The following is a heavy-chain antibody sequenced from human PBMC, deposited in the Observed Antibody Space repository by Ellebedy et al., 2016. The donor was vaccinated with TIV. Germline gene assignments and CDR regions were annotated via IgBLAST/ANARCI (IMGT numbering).Heavy chain of an antibody. CDR2: INPNSGDT. CDR3: ARDTAYGAYKAAAGTIDY. J-gene: IGHJ4*02. CDR1: GYTFTGYY. D-gene: IGHD6-13*01. V-gene: IGHV1-2*02. Sequence: ASVKVSCKASGYTFTGYYMHWVRQAPGQGLEWMGWINPNSGDTNYVQKFQGRVTMTRDPSISTAYMELSRLRSDDTAVYYCARDTAYGAYKAAAGTIDYWGQGTLVTVSS.